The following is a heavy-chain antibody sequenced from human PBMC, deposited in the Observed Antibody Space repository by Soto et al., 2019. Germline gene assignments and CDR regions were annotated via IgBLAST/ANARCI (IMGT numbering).Heavy chain of an antibody. V-gene: IGHV3-48*02. CDR3: ARDRCYDGTCYSASDS. CDR2: ISTTSFTI. J-gene: IGHJ5*01. Sequence: PGGSLRLSCAASGFSFSTYNMDWVRQAPGKGPEWIAYISTTSFTIYYADSVKGRFTISRDNDRNSLYLEINSLRDEDTAVYYCARDRCYDGTCYSASDSWGQGTLVTVS. D-gene: IGHD2-15*01. CDR1: GFSFSTYN.